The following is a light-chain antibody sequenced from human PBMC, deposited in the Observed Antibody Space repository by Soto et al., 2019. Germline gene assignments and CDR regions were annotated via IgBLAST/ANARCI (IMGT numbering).Light chain of an antibody. CDR3: QQYNNWPPLT. V-gene: IGKV3-15*01. Sequence: EIVMTQSPATLSVSPGERATLSCRASQSVSSNLAWYQQKPGQAPRLLIYGASTRATGIPARFSGSGSGTEFTLTISSLQSEDFAVYYCQQYNNWPPLTFGGGTEVEIE. J-gene: IGKJ4*01. CDR2: GAS. CDR1: QSVSSN.